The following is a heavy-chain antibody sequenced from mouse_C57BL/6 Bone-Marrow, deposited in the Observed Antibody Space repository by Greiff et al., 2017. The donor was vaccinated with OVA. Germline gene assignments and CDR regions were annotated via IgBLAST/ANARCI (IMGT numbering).Heavy chain of an antibody. CDR3: ARGSTTVVAPGFAY. Sequence: ESGPGLVKPSQSLSLTCSVTGYSITSGYYWNWIRQFPGNKLEWMGYISYDGSNNYNLSLKNRISITRDTSKNQFFLKLNSVTTEDTATYYCARGSTTVVAPGFAYWGQGTLVTVSA. J-gene: IGHJ3*01. CDR1: GYSITSGYY. V-gene: IGHV3-6*01. CDR2: ISYDGSN. D-gene: IGHD1-1*01.